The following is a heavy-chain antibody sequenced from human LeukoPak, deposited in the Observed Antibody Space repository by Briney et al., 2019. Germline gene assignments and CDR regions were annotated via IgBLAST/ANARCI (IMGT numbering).Heavy chain of an antibody. Sequence: SETLSLTCNVSAGSISSSYWSWIRQPAGKGLEWIGRIYASGSSNYNPSLKSRVTMSVDTSKNQFSLNLSSVTAADTAVYYCARGVYIAAAQYGYWGQGTLVTVSS. CDR2: IYASGSS. D-gene: IGHD6-13*01. V-gene: IGHV4-4*07. J-gene: IGHJ4*02. CDR3: ARGVYIAAAQYGY. CDR1: AGSISSSY.